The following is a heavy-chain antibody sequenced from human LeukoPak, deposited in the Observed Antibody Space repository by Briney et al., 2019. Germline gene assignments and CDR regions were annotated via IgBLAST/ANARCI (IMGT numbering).Heavy chain of an antibody. V-gene: IGHV4-34*01. J-gene: IGHJ4*02. CDR1: AGSFSGYY. CDR3: ARDYCDSNGYCTGLDY. D-gene: IGHD3-22*01. CDR2: INHSGNT. Sequence: KPSETLSLTCAVYAGSFSGYYWSWIRQPPGKGLEWIGEINHSGNTNYNPSLKSRVTISVDTSKNQFSLKLSSVTPEDTAVYYCARDYCDSNGYCTGLDYWGQGIQVTVSS.